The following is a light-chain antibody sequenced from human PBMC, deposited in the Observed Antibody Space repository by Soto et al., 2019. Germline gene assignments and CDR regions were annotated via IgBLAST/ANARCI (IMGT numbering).Light chain of an antibody. V-gene: IGKV3-20*01. Sequence: EIVLTQSPGTLSLSPGERATLSCRASQSVSSRYLAWYQLKLGQAPRLLIYGASSRATGIPDRFSGSGSGTEFTLTISSLQSEDFAAYYCQQYHSWPPLTFGRGTKVDIK. J-gene: IGKJ4*01. CDR2: GAS. CDR3: QQYHSWPPLT. CDR1: QSVSSRY.